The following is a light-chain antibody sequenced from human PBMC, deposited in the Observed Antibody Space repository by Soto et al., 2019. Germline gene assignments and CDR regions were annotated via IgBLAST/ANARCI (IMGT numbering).Light chain of an antibody. CDR2: VNGDGSH. CDR1: SGHSNYA. J-gene: IGLJ3*02. V-gene: IGLV4-69*01. CDR3: QTWGTGNWV. Sequence: QSVLTQSPSASASLGASVKLTCTLSSGHSNYAIAWHQQQPEKGPRYLMKVNGDGSHFRGDGIPDRFSGSSSGAERYLTISSLQSDDEADYYCQTWGTGNWVFGGGTKLTGL.